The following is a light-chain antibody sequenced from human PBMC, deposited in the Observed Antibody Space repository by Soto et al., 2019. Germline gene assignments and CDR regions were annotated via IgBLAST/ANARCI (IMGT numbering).Light chain of an antibody. CDR1: SXDVGGYNY. J-gene: IGLJ3*02. CDR3: SSYTSSSRWV. Sequence: QSVLTQPASVSGSPGQSITISCXGXSXDVGGYNYVSWYQQHPGKAPKLMIYDVSNRPSGVSNRFSGSKSGNTASLTISGLQAEDEADYYCSSYTSSSRWVFGGGTKVTVL. V-gene: IGLV2-14*01. CDR2: DVS.